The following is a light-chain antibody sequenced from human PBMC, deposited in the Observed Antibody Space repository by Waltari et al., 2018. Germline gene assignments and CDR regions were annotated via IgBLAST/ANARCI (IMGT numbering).Light chain of an antibody. Sequence: AIRITQSPSSLSASTGDRVTITCRASQGISSYLAWYQQKPGKAPKLLIYAASTLQSGVPSRFSGSGSGTDFTLTISCLQSEDFATYYCQQYNSYLTFGGGTKVEIK. J-gene: IGKJ4*01. CDR2: AAS. CDR1: QGISSY. CDR3: QQYNSYLT. V-gene: IGKV1-8*01.